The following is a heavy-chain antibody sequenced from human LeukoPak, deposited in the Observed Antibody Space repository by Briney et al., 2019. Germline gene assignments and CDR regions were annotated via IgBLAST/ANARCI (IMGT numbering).Heavy chain of an antibody. CDR1: GFPFTNYW. Sequence: GSLRLSCASSGFPFTNYWMHWVRQAPGKGLVWVSRIKSDGSSTSYAEAVKGRFIISRDNAKNTLFLQMNILRGEDTAMYYCVREGRDNGYDFDNWGQGNLVIVSS. J-gene: IGHJ4*02. D-gene: IGHD5-12*01. CDR2: IKSDGSST. CDR3: VREGRDNGYDFDN. V-gene: IGHV3-74*01.